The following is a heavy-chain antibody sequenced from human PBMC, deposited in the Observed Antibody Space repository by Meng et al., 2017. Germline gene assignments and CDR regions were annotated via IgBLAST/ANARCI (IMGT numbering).Heavy chain of an antibody. Sequence: QLVESGGAVVRPGWSLSPPCAASGFTFIDYYMSWGRQAPGKGREWGSGISGSGGSTYYADSVKGRFTISRDNSKNTLYLQMNSLRAEDTAVYYCAKDLVYAIHAFDYWGQGTLVTVSS. V-gene: IGHV3-23*04. CDR2: ISGSGGST. CDR1: GFTFIDYY. CDR3: AKDLVYAIHAFDY. J-gene: IGHJ4*02. D-gene: IGHD2-8*01.